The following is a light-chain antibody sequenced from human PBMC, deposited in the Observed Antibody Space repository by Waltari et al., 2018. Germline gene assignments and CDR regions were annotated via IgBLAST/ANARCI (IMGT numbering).Light chain of an antibody. V-gene: IGKV1-5*01. CDR2: DAS. CDR1: QSISSW. J-gene: IGKJ4*01. CDR3: HLSGGSPRT. Sequence: DIQMTQSPSTLSASVGDRVTITCRASQSISSWLAWYQQKPGKAPKLLIYDASSLESGVPSRFSGSGSGTEFTLTISRLEPEDFAVYYCHLSGGSPRTFGGGTKVEIK.